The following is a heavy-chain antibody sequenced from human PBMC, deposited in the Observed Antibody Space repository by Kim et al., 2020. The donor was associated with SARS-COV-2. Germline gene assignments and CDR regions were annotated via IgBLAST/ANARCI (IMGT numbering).Heavy chain of an antibody. D-gene: IGHD2-2*02. Sequence: SVKVSCKASGGTFSSYAISWVRQAPGQGLEWMGGIIPIFGTANYAQKFQGRVTITADESTSTAYMELSSLRSEDTAVYYCARDFCSSTSCYSLHFDYWGQGTLVTVSS. CDR3: ARDFCSSTSCYSLHFDY. CDR1: GGTFSSYA. V-gene: IGHV1-69*13. J-gene: IGHJ4*02. CDR2: IIPIFGTA.